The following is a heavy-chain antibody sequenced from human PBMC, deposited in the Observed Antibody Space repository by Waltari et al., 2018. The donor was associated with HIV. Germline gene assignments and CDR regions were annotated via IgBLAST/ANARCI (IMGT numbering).Heavy chain of an antibody. D-gene: IGHD6-19*01. CDR1: GYSFTRYW. CDR3: ARHLQYSSGWQNWFDP. J-gene: IGHJ5*02. V-gene: IGHV5-51*01. CDR2: IYPGDSDT. Sequence: EVQLVQSGAEVKKPGESLKISCKGSGYSFTRYWIGWVRQMPGKGLEWMGIIYPGDSDTRYSPSFQGQVTISADKSISTAYLQWSSLKASDTAMYYCARHLQYSSGWQNWFDPWGQGTLVTVSS.